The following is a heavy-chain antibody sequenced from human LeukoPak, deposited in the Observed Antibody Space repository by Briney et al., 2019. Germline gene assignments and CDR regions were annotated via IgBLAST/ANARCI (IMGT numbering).Heavy chain of an antibody. V-gene: IGHV4-39*01. CDR2: IYYSGST. CDR1: GGSISSSSYY. D-gene: IGHD1-26*01. J-gene: IGHJ5*02. CDR3: ARGHSGSYPLFEP. Sequence: SETLSLTCTVSGGSISSSSYYWGWIRQPPGQGLEWIGSIYYSGSTYYNPSLKSRVTISVDTSKNQFSLKLSSVTAAATAVFYCARGHSGSYPLFEPWGQGTLVTVSS.